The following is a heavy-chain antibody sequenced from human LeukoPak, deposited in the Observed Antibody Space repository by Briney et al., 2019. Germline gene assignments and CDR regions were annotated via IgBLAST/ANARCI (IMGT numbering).Heavy chain of an antibody. D-gene: IGHD3-22*01. Sequence: SETLSLTCSVSGDSVSRSDSYWDSIRQPPGMGLKWIGTIYYSGRTYYSPSLKSRVTMSVDPSNNQFSLNLRSVTAADTAVYNSARRRYYDGSGFLKWGQGTLLSVSS. CDR2: IYYSGRT. J-gene: IGHJ1*01. V-gene: IGHV4-39*01. CDR1: GDSVSRSDSY. CDR3: ARRRYYDGSGFLK.